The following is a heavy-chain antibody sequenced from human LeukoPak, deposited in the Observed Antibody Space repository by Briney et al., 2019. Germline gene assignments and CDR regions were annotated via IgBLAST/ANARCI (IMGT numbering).Heavy chain of an antibody. CDR3: ARRPYYDFWSGYSDYFDY. D-gene: IGHD3-3*01. CDR1: GGSISSSSYY. CDR2: IYYSGST. J-gene: IGHJ4*02. V-gene: IGHV4-39*01. Sequence: SETLSLTCTVSGGSISSSSYYRGWIRQSPGKGLEWIGSIYYSGSTYYSPSLKSRVTISVDTSKNQFSLKLSSVTAADTAVYYCARRPYYDFWSGYSDYFDYWGQGTLVTVSS.